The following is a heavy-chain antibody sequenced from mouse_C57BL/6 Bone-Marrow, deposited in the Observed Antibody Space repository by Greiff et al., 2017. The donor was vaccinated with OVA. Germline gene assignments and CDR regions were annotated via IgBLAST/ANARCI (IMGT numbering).Heavy chain of an antibody. V-gene: IGHV10-3*01. CDR2: IRSKRSNYAT. J-gene: IGHJ3*01. Sequence: EVQLFESGGGLVQPNGSLNLSFAASGFTFNTSALPWVPQPPGTGLEWVPRIRSKRSNYATYYADSVKDRFTITRDDSQSMLYLQMNNLKTEDTAMYYCVRDSDYYGSSFAYWGQGTLVTVSA. CDR3: VRDSDYYGSSFAY. D-gene: IGHD1-1*01. CDR1: GFTFNTSA.